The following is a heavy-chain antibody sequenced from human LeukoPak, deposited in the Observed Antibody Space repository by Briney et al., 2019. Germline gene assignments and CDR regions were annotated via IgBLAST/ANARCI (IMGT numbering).Heavy chain of an antibody. J-gene: IGHJ6*02. D-gene: IGHD3-3*01. CDR2: ISYDGSNK. CDR3: ARTPTIFGVVSAMDV. CDR1: GFTFSSYA. Sequence: GRSLRLSCAASGFTFSSYAMHWVRQAPGKGLEWVAVISYDGSNKYYADSVKGRFTISRDNSKNTLYLQMNSLRAEDTAVYYCARTPTIFGVVSAMDVWGQGTTVTVSS. V-gene: IGHV3-30*04.